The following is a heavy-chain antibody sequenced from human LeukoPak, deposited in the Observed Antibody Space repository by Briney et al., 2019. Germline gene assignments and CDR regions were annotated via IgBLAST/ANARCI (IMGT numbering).Heavy chain of an antibody. D-gene: IGHD3-22*01. CDR2: IYNSGST. J-gene: IGHJ2*01. CDR1: GGSIYSYH. CDR3: ARDYLYYYDSSGYGYFDL. Sequence: PSETLSLTCTVDGGSIYSYHWSWNRQPAGKGLEWIGRIYNSGSTNYNPSLKSRVTMSVDRSKNQCSLKLSSVTAADTAVYYCARDYLYYYDSSGYGYFDLWGCGTLVTVSS. V-gene: IGHV4-4*07.